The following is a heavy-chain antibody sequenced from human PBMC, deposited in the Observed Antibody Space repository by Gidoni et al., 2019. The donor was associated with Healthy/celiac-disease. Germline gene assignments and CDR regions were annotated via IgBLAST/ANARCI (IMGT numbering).Heavy chain of an antibody. CDR1: GFTVSSNY. J-gene: IGHJ6*02. D-gene: IGHD3-3*01. CDR2: IYSGGST. CDR3: AARYDFWSGYSGGMDV. V-gene: IGHV3-66*02. Sequence: EVQLVEYGGGLVQPGGSLRLSCAASGFTVSSNYMSWVRQAPGKGLEWVSVIYSGGSTYYADSVKGRFSISRDNSKNTLYLQMNSLRAEDTAVYYCAARYDFWSGYSGGMDVWGQGTTVTVSS.